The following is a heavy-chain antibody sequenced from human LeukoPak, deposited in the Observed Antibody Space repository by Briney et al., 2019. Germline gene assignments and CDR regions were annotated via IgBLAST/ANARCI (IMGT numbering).Heavy chain of an antibody. CDR1: GFTFSSYG. CDR3: ARDLYRIVVVPHYFDY. D-gene: IGHD3-22*01. J-gene: IGHJ4*02. V-gene: IGHV3-7*01. CDR2: IKKDGSEK. Sequence: GGSLRLSCAASGFTFSSYGMHWVRQAPGKGLEWVANIKKDGSEKYYVDSVKGRFTISRDNAKNSLYLQMNSLRAEDTAVYYCARDLYRIVVVPHYFDYWGQGTLVTVSS.